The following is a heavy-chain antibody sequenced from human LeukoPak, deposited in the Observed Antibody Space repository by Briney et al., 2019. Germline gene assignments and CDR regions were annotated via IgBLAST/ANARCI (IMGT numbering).Heavy chain of an antibody. CDR2: IYSGGST. D-gene: IGHD3-22*01. CDR1: GFTVSSNY. J-gene: IGHJ3*02. V-gene: IGHV3-66*01. CDR3: ARATKRITMIVVVPDAFDI. Sequence: PGGSLRLSCAASGFTVSSNYMSWVRQAPGKGLEWVSVIYSGGSTYYADSVKGRFTISRDNSKNTLYLQMNSLRAEDTAVYYCARATKRITMIVVVPDAFDIWGQGTMVTVSS.